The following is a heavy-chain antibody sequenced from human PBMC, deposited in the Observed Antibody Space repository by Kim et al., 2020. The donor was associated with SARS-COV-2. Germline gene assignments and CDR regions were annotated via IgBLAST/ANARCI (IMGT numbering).Heavy chain of an antibody. V-gene: IGHV4-4*02. CDR3: AQVVGSSSWYDGFDY. J-gene: IGHJ4*02. CDR2: IYHSGST. Sequence: SETLSLTCAVSGGSISSSNWWSWVRQPPGKGLEWIGEIYHSGSTNYNPSLKSRVTISVDKSKNQFSLKLNSVTAADTAVYYCAQVVGSSSWYDGFDYWGQGTLVTVSS. D-gene: IGHD6-13*01. CDR1: GGSISSSNW.